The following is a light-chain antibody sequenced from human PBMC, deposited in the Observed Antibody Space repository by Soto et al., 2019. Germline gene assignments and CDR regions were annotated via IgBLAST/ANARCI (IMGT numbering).Light chain of an antibody. CDR2: EVS. CDR3: MQSTQLPPT. Sequence: DVVMTQSPLSLPVTLGQPASISCKSSQSLLHITGETFLFWYLQKPGQSPQLLIYEVSTRVSGVPDRFSGSGSGTDFTLEISRVETDDVGIYYCMQSTQLPPTFGQGTRLRL. J-gene: IGKJ5*01. V-gene: IGKV2D-29*02. CDR1: QSLLHITGETF.